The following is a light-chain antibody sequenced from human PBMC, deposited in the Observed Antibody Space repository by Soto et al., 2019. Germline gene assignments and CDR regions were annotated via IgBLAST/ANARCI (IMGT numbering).Light chain of an antibody. CDR1: SSGLGGYNY. CDR2: DVS. CDR3: SSYTSSHLV. Sequence: QSALTQPASVSGPPGQSITISCTGTSSGLGGYNYVSWYQQHPGKAPKLMIYDVSNRPSGVSNRFSGSKSGNTASLTISGLQAEDEADYYCSSYTSSHLVFGGGTKLTVL. V-gene: IGLV2-14*03. J-gene: IGLJ2*01.